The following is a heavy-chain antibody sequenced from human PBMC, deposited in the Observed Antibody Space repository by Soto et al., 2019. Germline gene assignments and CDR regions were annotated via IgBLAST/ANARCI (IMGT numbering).Heavy chain of an antibody. Sequence: QVQLQESGPGLVKPSQTLSLTCTVSGGSISSGGYYWSWIRQHPGKGLEWIGYIYYSGSTYYNPSLKSRVTISVDTSKNQCSLKLSSVTAADTAVYYCARDRGSATVTTFFDYWGQGTLVTVSS. CDR1: GGSISSGGYY. D-gene: IGHD4-17*01. V-gene: IGHV4-31*03. J-gene: IGHJ4*02. CDR3: ARDRGSATVTTFFDY. CDR2: IYYSGST.